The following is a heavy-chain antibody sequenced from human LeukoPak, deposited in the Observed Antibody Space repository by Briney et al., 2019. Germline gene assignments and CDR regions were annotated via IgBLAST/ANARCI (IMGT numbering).Heavy chain of an antibody. V-gene: IGHV1-69*05. CDR2: IIPIFGTA. CDR1: GGTFSSYA. D-gene: IGHD2-8*01. CDR3: AREKVGYCTNGVCSQLEFDY. J-gene: IGHJ4*02. Sequence: ASVKVSCKASGGTFSSYAISWVRQAPGQGLEWMGGIIPIFGTANYAQKFQGRVTITTDESTSTAYMELSSLRSEDTAVYHCAREKVGYCTNGVCSQLEFDYWGQGTLVTVSS.